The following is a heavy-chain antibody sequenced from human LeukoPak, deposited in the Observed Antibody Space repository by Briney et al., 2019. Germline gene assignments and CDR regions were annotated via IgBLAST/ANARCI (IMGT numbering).Heavy chain of an antibody. CDR2: ISGSGGST. CDR1: GFTFSSYA. CDR3: AKGRMITFGGVIVIHPYYYYYMDV. D-gene: IGHD3-16*02. J-gene: IGHJ6*03. Sequence: GGSLRLSCAASGFTFSSYAMSWVRQAPGKGLEWVSAISGSGGSTYYADSVKGRFTISRDNSKNTLYLQMNSLRAEDTAVYYCAKGRMITFGGVIVIHPYYYYYMDVWGKGTTVTVSS. V-gene: IGHV3-23*01.